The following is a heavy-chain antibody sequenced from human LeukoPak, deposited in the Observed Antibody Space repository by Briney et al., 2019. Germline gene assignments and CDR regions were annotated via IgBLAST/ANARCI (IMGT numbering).Heavy chain of an antibody. Sequence: SETLSLTCAVYGGSFRGYYWTWIRQPPRKGLEWIGEINHSGSTNYNPSLKSPVTISVDTSKNQFSLKLSSVTAADTAVYYCARGSSAFDTYYYYYMDVWGKGTTVTVSS. CDR1: GGSFRGYY. CDR3: ARGSSAFDTYYYYYMDV. J-gene: IGHJ6*03. D-gene: IGHD3-22*01. V-gene: IGHV4-34*01. CDR2: INHSGST.